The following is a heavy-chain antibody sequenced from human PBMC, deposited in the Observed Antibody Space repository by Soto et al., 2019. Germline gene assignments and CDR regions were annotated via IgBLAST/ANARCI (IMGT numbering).Heavy chain of an antibody. CDR2: INPNSGGT. D-gene: IGHD3-3*01. V-gene: IGHV1-2*02. CDR3: ARALIRFLDWIPENYYYGMDV. J-gene: IGHJ6*02. CDR1: GHTFSAYY. Sequence: GASVKVSCKSSGHTFSAYYIHWVRQAPGQGLEWMGWINPNSGGTNYAQKFQGRVTMTRDTSSRTVYMELSRLTSDDTAVYYCARALIRFLDWIPENYYYGMDVWGQGTTVTAP.